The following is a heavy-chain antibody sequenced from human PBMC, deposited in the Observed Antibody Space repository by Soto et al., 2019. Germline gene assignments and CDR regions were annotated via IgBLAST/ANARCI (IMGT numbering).Heavy chain of an antibody. D-gene: IGHD6-6*01. Sequence: GGSLRLSCAASGFTFSSYGMHWVRQAPGKGLEWVAVISYDGSNKYYADSVKGRFTISRDNSKNTLYLQMNSLRAEDTAVYYCARIQLGYAAFDIWGQGTMVTVSS. V-gene: IGHV3-30*03. CDR2: ISYDGSNK. CDR3: ARIQLGYAAFDI. CDR1: GFTFSSYG. J-gene: IGHJ3*02.